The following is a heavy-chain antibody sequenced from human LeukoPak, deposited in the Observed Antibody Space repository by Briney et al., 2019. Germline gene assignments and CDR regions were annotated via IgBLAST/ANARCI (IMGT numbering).Heavy chain of an antibody. V-gene: IGHV1-18*01. CDR3: ARDPRYYCGSGIVVNGVYYYYGMDV. CDR2: ISAYNGNT. J-gene: IGHJ6*02. CDR1: GYTFTSYG. Sequence: ASVKVSCKASGYTFTSYGISWVRQAPGQGLEWMGWISAYNGNTNYAQKLQGRVTMTTDTSTSTAYMELRSLRSDDTAVYYCARDPRYYCGSGIVVNGVYYYYGMDVWGQGTTVTVSS. D-gene: IGHD3-10*01.